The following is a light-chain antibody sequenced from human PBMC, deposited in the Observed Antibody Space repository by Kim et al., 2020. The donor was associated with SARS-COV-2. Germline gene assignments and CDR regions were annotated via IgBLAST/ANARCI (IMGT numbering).Light chain of an antibody. CDR1: SSDVGSSDY. CDR3: SSFTSTSTVI. J-gene: IGLJ2*01. V-gene: IGLV2-14*03. CDR2: DVT. Sequence: QSALTQPASVSGSPGQSITISCIGTSSDVGSSDYVSWYQHHPGKAPKLMVYDVTKRSSGVSNRFSGSKSGNTASLTISGLQAEDEAHYYCSSFTSTSTVIFGGGTQLTVL.